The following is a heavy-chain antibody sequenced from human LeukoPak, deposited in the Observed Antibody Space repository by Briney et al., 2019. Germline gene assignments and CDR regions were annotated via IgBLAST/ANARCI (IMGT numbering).Heavy chain of an antibody. D-gene: IGHD2-2*01. V-gene: IGHV5-51*01. Sequence: GESLKISCKGSGYKFINYWIVWVRQMPGKGLEWMGIIYPDDSNTRYSPSFQGQVTISVDKSFSTAYLQWNSLKASDTAMYYCALQPGYCSSASCSHFDFWGQGTLVTVSS. J-gene: IGHJ4*02. CDR3: ALQPGYCSSASCSHFDF. CDR1: GYKFINYW. CDR2: IYPDDSNT.